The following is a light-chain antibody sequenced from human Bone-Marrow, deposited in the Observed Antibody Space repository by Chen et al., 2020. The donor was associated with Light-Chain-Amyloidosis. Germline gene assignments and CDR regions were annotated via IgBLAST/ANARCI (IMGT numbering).Light chain of an antibody. Sequence: QSALSQPASVSGSPGQSITISCTGAGNDVGIYRLVSWYQHHPGKAPKLINYEATARPSGVSTRFAGSQSGNTASLTISGLQAEDESGYYCYSFAGGVFPFGGGTKVTVL. CDR1: GNDVGIYRL. CDR3: YSFAGGVFP. CDR2: EAT. V-gene: IGLV2-23*01. J-gene: IGLJ2*01.